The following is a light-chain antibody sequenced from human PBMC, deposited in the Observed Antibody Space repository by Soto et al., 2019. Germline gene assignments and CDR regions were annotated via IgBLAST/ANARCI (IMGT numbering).Light chain of an antibody. V-gene: IGKV3-15*01. CDR1: QSVSSN. Sequence: EIVMTQSPATLSVSPGERATLSCRASQSVSSNLAWYQQKPGQPPRLLIFGASTRATGIPARFSGSGSGTEFTLTITSLQSEDFATYYCQQYNSYWTFGQGTKVEIK. J-gene: IGKJ1*01. CDR3: QQYNSYWT. CDR2: GAS.